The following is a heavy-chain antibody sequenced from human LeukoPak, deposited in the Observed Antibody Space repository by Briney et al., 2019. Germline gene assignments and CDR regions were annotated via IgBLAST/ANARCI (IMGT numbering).Heavy chain of an antibody. V-gene: IGHV4-4*07. CDR1: GGSIINHY. D-gene: IGHD6-19*01. CDR2: IYSSGSA. CDR3: ARDVRYASGWSTPES. J-gene: IGHJ5*02. Sequence: PSETLSLTCTVSGGSIINHYWSWIRHPAGKGLEWIGRIYSSGSANYSPSLKSRVSMSIDTSNNHFSLNLTSVTAADTALYFCARDVRYASGWSTPESWGQGTLVTVSS.